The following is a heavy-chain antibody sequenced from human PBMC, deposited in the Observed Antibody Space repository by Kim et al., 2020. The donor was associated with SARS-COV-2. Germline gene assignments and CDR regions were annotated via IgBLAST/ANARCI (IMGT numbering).Heavy chain of an antibody. J-gene: IGHJ6*02. CDR2: ISSSSSYI. CDR3: ARDMYSAGFWSGYYIDYYYGMDF. D-gene: IGHD3-3*01. V-gene: IGHV3-21*01. Sequence: GGSLRLSWAASGFTFSSYSMNWVRQAPGKGLEWVSSISSSSSYIYYANSVKGRFTISRDNANNSLYLQMNSPRAEDTAVFYCARDMYSAGFWSGYYIDYYYGMDFWGQGTTFSVSS. CDR1: GFTFSSYS.